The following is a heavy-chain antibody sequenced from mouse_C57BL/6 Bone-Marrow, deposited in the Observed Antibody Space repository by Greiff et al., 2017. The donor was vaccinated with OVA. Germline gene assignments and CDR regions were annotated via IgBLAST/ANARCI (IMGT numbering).Heavy chain of an antibody. Sequence: QVQLQQSGPGLVQPSQSLSITCTVSGFSLTSYGVHWVRQSPGKGLEWLGVIWSGGSTDDNAAFISRLSISKYNSKIQVFFKMNSLQADDTARYYCASDYYGSSPMNYWGQGTSVTVSS. V-gene: IGHV2-2*01. CDR2: IWSGGST. CDR3: ASDYYGSSPMNY. CDR1: GFSLTSYG. J-gene: IGHJ4*01. D-gene: IGHD1-1*01.